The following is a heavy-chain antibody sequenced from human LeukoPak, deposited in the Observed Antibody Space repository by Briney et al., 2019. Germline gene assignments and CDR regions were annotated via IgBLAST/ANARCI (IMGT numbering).Heavy chain of an antibody. CDR1: GFTFSSYG. D-gene: IGHD3-9*01. V-gene: IGHV3-33*01. Sequence: GRSLRLSCAASGFTFSSYGMHWVRQAPGKGLEWVAVIWYDESNKYYADSVKGRFTISRDNSKNTLYLRMNSLRAEDTAVYYCARSSDDILTGYYNGLLDYWGQGTLVTVSS. CDR2: IWYDESNK. J-gene: IGHJ4*02. CDR3: ARSSDDILTGYYNGLLDY.